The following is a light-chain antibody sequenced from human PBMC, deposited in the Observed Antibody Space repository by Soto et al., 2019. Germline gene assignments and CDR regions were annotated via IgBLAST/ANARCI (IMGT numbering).Light chain of an antibody. CDR3: TSYTPTGALV. CDR2: EVR. Sequence: QSALTQPASVSGSPGQSITVSCTGTNTDVGGYNYVSWYQHRPGKAPRLMIYEVRNRLSGVSNRFSGSKSGNTASLTISGLQAEDEAEYDCTSYTPTGALVFGSGTKLTVL. V-gene: IGLV2-14*01. J-gene: IGLJ3*02. CDR1: NTDVGGYNY.